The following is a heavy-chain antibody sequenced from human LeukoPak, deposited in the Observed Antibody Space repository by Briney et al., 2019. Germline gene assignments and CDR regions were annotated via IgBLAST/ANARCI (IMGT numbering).Heavy chain of an antibody. CDR3: ARGGGSFAPFDI. D-gene: IGHD1-26*01. V-gene: IGHV1-69*13. CDR1: GGTFSSYA. J-gene: IGHJ3*02. Sequence: SVKVSCKASGGTFSSYAISWVRQAPGQGLEWIGGIIPIFGTANYAQKFQGRVTITADESTSTAYMELSSLRSEDTAVYYCARGGGSFAPFDIWGQGTMVTVSS. CDR2: IIPIFGTA.